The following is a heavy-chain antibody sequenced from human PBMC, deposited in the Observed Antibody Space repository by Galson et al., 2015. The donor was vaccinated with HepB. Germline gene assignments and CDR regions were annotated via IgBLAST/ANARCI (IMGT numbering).Heavy chain of an antibody. CDR1: GFTFSSSA. V-gene: IGHV3-33*08. J-gene: IGHJ4*02. CDR3: ARGSGYSYGYPFDY. CDR2: IWYDGSNM. D-gene: IGHD5-18*01. Sequence: SLRLSCAASGFTFSSSAMHWVRHAPGKGLEWVAVIWYDGSNMYYRDSVKGRFIISRDNSKNTLYLQMNSLRAEDTAVYYCARGSGYSYGYPFDYWGQGTLVTVSS.